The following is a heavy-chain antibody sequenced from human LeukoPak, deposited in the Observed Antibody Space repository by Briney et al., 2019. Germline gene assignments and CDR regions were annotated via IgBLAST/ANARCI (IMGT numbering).Heavy chain of an antibody. CDR1: GGSISSGDYY. D-gene: IGHD3-10*01. Sequence: SETLSLTCTVSGGSISSGDYYWSWIRQPPGKGLEWIGYIYYSGSTYYNPSLKSRVTISVDTSKNQFSLKLSSVTAADTAVYYCSRTMVRGVMGVSDFDYWGQGTLVTVSS. CDR2: IYYSGST. J-gene: IGHJ4*02. CDR3: SRTMVRGVMGVSDFDY. V-gene: IGHV4-30-4*01.